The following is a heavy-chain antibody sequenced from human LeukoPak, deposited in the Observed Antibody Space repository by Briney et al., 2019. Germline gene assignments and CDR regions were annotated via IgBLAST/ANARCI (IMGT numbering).Heavy chain of an antibody. V-gene: IGHV3-30*02. D-gene: IGHD3-22*01. Sequence: GGSLRLTCVASGFPFSHYGMHWFRQAPGKGLEWVAFIRYDGSNKYYADSVKGRFTISRDNSKNTLYLQMNSLRSEDTAVYYCATVVLLTASLSQRGYPFDYWGQGTLVTVSS. J-gene: IGHJ4*02. CDR1: GFPFSHYG. CDR2: IRYDGSNK. CDR3: ATVVLLTASLSQRGYPFDY.